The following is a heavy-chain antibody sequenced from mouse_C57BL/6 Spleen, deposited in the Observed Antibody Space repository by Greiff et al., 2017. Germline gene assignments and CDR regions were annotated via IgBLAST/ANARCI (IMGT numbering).Heavy chain of an antibody. V-gene: IGHV8-12*01. CDR2: IYWDDDK. Sequence: QVTLKESGPGILQPSQTLSLTCSFSGFSLSTSGMGVSWIRQPSGMGLDWLAHIYWDDDKRYNPSLKSRLTISKDTSRNQVFLKSTSVDTADTSTYYCARQSGPYYFDYWGQGTTLTVSS. J-gene: IGHJ2*01. CDR1: GFSLSTSGMG. CDR3: ARQSGPYYFDY. D-gene: IGHD4-1*01.